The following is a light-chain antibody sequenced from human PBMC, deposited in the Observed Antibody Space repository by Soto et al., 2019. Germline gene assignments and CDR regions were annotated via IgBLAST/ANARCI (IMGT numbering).Light chain of an antibody. CDR2: GAS. J-gene: IGKJ2*01. CDR3: QQYGSSPYT. CDR1: QSVSSSY. V-gene: IGKV3-20*01. Sequence: EIVLTQSPGTLSLSPGERATLSCRASQSVSSSYLAWNQQKPGQAPRLLIYGASIRATGLPDRFSGSGSGTDFTLTISRLEPEDFAVYYCQQYGSSPYTFGQGTKLELK.